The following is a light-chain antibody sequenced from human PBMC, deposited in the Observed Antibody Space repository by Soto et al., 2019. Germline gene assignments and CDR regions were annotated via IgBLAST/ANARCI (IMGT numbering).Light chain of an antibody. V-gene: IGLV1-40*01. Sequence: QAVVTQPPSVSGAPGQRVTISCTGTSSNIGAGYDVHWYQQLPGTAPKLLIFLNTDRPSGVPDRFSGSNSGTSASLAITGLQAEDEADYYCQSYDSSLSGVIFGGGTKLTVL. CDR3: QSYDSSLSGVI. CDR2: LNT. CDR1: SSNIGAGYD. J-gene: IGLJ2*01.